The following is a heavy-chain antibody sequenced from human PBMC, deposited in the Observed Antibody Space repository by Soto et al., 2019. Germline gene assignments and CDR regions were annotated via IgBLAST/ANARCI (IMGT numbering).Heavy chain of an antibody. CDR2: IIPIFGTA. Sequence: QVQLVQSGAEVKKPGSSVKVSCKASGGTFSSYAISWVRQAPGQGLEWMGGIIPIFGTANYAQKFQGRVTITADESTSTAYMELSSLRSEDTAVYYCARDAGLANSGYVGWFDPWGHGTLVTVSS. V-gene: IGHV1-69*01. CDR3: ARDAGLANSGYVGWFDP. J-gene: IGHJ5*02. D-gene: IGHD5-12*01. CDR1: GGTFSSYA.